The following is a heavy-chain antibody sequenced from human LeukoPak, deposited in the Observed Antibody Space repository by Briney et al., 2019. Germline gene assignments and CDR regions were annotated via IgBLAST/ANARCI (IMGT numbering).Heavy chain of an antibody. D-gene: IGHD6-19*01. V-gene: IGHV3-9*01. CDR3: AKDMYSSGSNGEGYLQH. Sequence: GGSLRLSCEASGFTFKDYAMHWVRQAPGKGLEWVSGISWNSGSIGYADSVKGRFTISRDNAKNSLYLHINRLRTEDTALYHCAKDMYSSGSNGEGYLQHWGQGTLVTVSS. CDR1: GFTFKDYA. CDR2: ISWNSGSI. J-gene: IGHJ1*01.